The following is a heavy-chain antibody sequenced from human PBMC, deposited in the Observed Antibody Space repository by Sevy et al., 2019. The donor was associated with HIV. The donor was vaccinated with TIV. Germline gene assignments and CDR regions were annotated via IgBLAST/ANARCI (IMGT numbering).Heavy chain of an antibody. Sequence: GGSLRLSCAASGFTFSRYWMTWVRQAPGKGLEWVANIKQDESEKYYVDSVKGRFTISRDNAKNSLYLQMNSLRADDTAVYYCARAEQVTRLVVFGGLYFDSWGQGTLVTVSS. D-gene: IGHD3-22*01. J-gene: IGHJ4*02. CDR1: GFTFSRYW. CDR2: IKQDESEK. CDR3: ARAEQVTRLVVFGGLYFDS. V-gene: IGHV3-7*01.